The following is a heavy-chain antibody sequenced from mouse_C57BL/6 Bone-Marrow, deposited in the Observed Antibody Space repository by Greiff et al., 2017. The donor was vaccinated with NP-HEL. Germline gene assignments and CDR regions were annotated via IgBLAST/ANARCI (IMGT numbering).Heavy chain of an antibody. CDR3: SRPGNYGAWFAY. CDR2: INPNNGGT. Sequence: EVKLEESGPELVKPGASVKMSCKASGYTFTDYNMHWVKQSHGKSLEWIGYINPNNGGTSYKQKFQGKATLTVNKHSSTAYMELRSLTSEDSAVYYCSRPGNYGAWFAYWGQGTLVTVSA. V-gene: IGHV1-22*01. CDR1: GYTFTDYN. J-gene: IGHJ3*01. D-gene: IGHD2-4*01.